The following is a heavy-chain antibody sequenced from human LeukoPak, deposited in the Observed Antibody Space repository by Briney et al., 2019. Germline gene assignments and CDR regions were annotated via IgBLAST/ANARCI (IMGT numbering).Heavy chain of an antibody. J-gene: IGHJ5*02. CDR1: GFTFSNYW. CDR3: VRDLQRHYLGVAVAGRRRWFDP. V-gene: IGHV3-74*01. Sequence: GGSLRLSCAASGFTFSNYWMHWVRQAPGKGLVWVSRINSDGSSTNYADSVKGRFTISRDNAKNTLWLQMNSLRAEDTAIYYCVRDLQRHYLGVAVAGRRRWFDPWGQGTLVTVSS. CDR2: INSDGSST. D-gene: IGHD6-13*01.